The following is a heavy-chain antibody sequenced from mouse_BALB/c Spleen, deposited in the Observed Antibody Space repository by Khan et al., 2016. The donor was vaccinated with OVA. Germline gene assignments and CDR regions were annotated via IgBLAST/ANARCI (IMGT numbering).Heavy chain of an antibody. CDR3: SSELGRYCAMDY. D-gene: IGHD4-1*01. CDR1: GYSITRDYA. V-gene: IGHV3-2*02. CDR2: ITNSGST. J-gene: IGHJ4*01. Sequence: EVQLQESGPGLVKPSQSLSLTCTVTGYSITRDYAWNWIRQFPGNKLEWMGYITNSGSTNYNPFLKSRIFITRDTYKHQFFLQLNSVTTEDTATYYCSSELGRYCAMDYWGQGTSITVSS.